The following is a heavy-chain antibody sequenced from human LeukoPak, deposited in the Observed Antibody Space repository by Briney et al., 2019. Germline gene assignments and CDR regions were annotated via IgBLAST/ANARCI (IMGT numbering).Heavy chain of an antibody. D-gene: IGHD1-26*01. CDR2: IYTTGTT. J-gene: IGHJ4*02. V-gene: IGHV4-4*07. CDR1: GDSITSYY. Sequence: SETLSLTCTVSGDSITSYYWSWIRQSAEKGLEWIGRIYTTGTTNYNPSLKGRVTVSVDTSKNQFFLRLRSVTAADTAVYYCARDVGASNFDSWGQGVQVTVSS. CDR3: ARDVGASNFDS.